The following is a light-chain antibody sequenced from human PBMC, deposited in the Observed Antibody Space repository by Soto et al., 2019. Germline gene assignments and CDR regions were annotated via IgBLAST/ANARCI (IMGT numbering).Light chain of an antibody. J-gene: IGLJ1*01. V-gene: IGLV2-14*01. CDR1: SSDVGGYNY. Sequence: QSVLTQPASVSGSPGQSITISCTGTSSDVGGYNYVSWYQQHPGKAPKLMIYDVSNRPSGVSNRFSGSKSGNTASLTISGLRAEDEADYYCSSYTSSSIFRYVFGTGTKVTVL. CDR2: DVS. CDR3: SSYTSSSIFRYV.